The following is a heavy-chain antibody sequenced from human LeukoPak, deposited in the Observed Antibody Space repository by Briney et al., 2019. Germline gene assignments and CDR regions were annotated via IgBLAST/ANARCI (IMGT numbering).Heavy chain of an antibody. D-gene: IGHD2-2*01. CDR1: GYTFTSYG. V-gene: IGHV1-18*01. CDR2: ISAYNGNT. J-gene: IGHJ5*02. CDR3: ARGGYCSSTSCYALNWFDP. Sequence: GASVKVSCKASGYTFTSYGIIWVRQAPGQGLEWMGWISAYNGNTNYAQKLQGRVTMTTDTSTSTAYMELRSLRSDDTAVYYCARGGYCSSTSCYALNWFDPWGQGTLVTVSS.